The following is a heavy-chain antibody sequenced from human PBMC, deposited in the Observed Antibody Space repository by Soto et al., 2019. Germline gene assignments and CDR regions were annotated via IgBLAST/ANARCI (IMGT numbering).Heavy chain of an antibody. D-gene: IGHD1-7*01. CDR3: ARELELPGDYYYGMDV. J-gene: IGHJ6*02. CDR2: TYYRSKWYN. Sequence: PSPTPSLSCAISGDSVSSNSAAWNWIRQSPSRGLEWLGRTYYRSKWYNDYAVSVKSRITINPDTSKNQFSLQLNSVTPEDTAVYYCARELELPGDYYYGMDVWGQGTTVTVSS. CDR1: GDSVSSNSAA. V-gene: IGHV6-1*01.